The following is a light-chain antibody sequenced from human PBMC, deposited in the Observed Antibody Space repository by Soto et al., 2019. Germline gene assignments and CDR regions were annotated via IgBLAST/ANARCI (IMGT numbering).Light chain of an antibody. CDR2: EDD. Sequence: NFMLTQPHSVSESPGKTVTISCTRSSGSIGSNSVQWYRQRPGSAPSIVIYEDDQRPSGVPNRFAGSIDRSSNSASLTISGLQTEDEADYYCQSYDTNTVVFGGGTQLTVL. J-gene: IGLJ7*01. V-gene: IGLV6-57*04. CDR3: QSYDTNTVV. CDR1: SGSIGSNS.